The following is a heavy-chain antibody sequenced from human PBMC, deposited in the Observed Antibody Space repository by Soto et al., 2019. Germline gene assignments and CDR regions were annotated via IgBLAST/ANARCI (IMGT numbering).Heavy chain of an antibody. CDR2: INHSGST. D-gene: IGHD6-13*01. J-gene: IGHJ4*02. CDR3: ASHPQQLVSDPFDY. CDR1: GGSFSGYY. V-gene: IGHV4-34*01. Sequence: QVQLQQWGAGLLKPSETLSLTCAVYGGSFSGYYWSWIRQPPGKGLEWIGEINHSGSTNYNPSLKSRVTISVDTSKNQFSLKLSSVTAADTAVYYCASHPQQLVSDPFDYWGQGTLVTVSS.